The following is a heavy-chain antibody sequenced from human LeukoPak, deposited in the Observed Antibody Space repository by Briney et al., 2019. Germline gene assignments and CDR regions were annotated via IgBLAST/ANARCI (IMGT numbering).Heavy chain of an antibody. D-gene: IGHD3-22*01. J-gene: IGHJ3*02. Sequence: GGSLRLSCAASGFTFGSYSMTWVRQAPGKGLEWVSSISSSSSYIYYADSVKGRFTISRDNTKNSLNLQMDSLRAEDTAVYYCARGRYYDSSGYPFDAFDIWGQGTMVIVSS. CDR3: ARGRYYDSSGYPFDAFDI. CDR2: ISSSSSYI. CDR1: GFTFGSYS. V-gene: IGHV3-21*01.